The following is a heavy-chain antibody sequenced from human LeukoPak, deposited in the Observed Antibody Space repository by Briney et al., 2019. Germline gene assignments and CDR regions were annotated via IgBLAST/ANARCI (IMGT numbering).Heavy chain of an antibody. CDR2: ISSSGSTI. V-gene: IGHV3-11*01. J-gene: IGHJ4*02. D-gene: IGHD3-22*01. Sequence: GGSLRLSCAASGFTFSDDYMSWIRQAPGKGLEWVSYISSSGSTIYYADSVKGQFTISRDNAKNSRYLQRNSLRSENTPVYYCAREVRAYDSSGYYLYYWGQGTLVTVSS. CDR3: AREVRAYDSSGYYLYY. CDR1: GFTFSDDY.